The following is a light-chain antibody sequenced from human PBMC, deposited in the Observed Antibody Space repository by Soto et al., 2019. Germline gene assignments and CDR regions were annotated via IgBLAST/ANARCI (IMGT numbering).Light chain of an antibody. V-gene: IGKV1-5*01. CDR1: QSIGSW. J-gene: IGKJ1*01. CDR2: DAS. Sequence: DIRMTPSASTLSANVGDRATITCRASQSIGSWLAWYQQKPGKAPNLLSFDASSVQSGVPSRFSAIGSGTEFTLTISCLQAEDVGTYYCKEYKSFSGRRFGQGTML. CDR3: KEYKSFSGRR.